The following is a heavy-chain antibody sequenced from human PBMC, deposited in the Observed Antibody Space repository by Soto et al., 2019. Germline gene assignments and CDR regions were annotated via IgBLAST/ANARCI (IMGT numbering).Heavy chain of an antibody. CDR2: ISGSGGST. D-gene: IGHD3-10*01. CDR3: ARGVGSGTYYNQYNWFDP. Sequence: GGSLRLSCAASGFTFSSYAMTWVRQAPGKGLEWVSAISGSGGSTYYADSVKGRFTISRDNSKNTLYLQMNSLRAEDTAVYYCARGVGSGTYYNQYNWFDPWGQGTLVTVSS. V-gene: IGHV3-23*01. J-gene: IGHJ5*02. CDR1: GFTFSSYA.